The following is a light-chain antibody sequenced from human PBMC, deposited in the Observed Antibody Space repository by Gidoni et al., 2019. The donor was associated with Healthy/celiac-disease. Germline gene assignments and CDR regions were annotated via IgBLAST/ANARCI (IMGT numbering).Light chain of an antibody. CDR1: QSVSSSY. CDR2: GAS. J-gene: IGKJ1*01. CDR3: QQYGSSPQT. V-gene: IGKV3-20*01. Sequence: EIVLTQSPGTLSLSPGERATLSCRASQSVSSSYLAWYQQKPGQAPRLLIYGASSRATGIPDRFSGSGSGTDFTLTISRLEPEDFAVYYCQQYGSSPQTFXQXTKVEL.